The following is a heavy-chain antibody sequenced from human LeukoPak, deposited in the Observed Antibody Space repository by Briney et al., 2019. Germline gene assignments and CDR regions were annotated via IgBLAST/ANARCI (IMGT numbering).Heavy chain of an antibody. V-gene: IGHV3-11*01. J-gene: IGHJ3*02. CDR3: ARDRGSSGYYRQDAFDI. Sequence: GGSLRLSCAASGFTFSDYYMSWIRQAPGKGLERVSYISSSGSTIYYADTVKGRFTISRDNAKNSLYLQMNSLRAEDTAVYYCARDRGSSGYYRQDAFDIWGQGTMVTVSS. D-gene: IGHD3-22*01. CDR1: GFTFSDYY. CDR2: ISSSGSTI.